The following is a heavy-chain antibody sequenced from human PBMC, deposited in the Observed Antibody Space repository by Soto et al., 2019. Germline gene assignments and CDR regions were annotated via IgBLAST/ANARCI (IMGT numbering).Heavy chain of an antibody. CDR1: GFTFNSYW. J-gene: IGHJ4*02. D-gene: IGHD5-12*01. V-gene: IGHV3-7*05. CDR2: INQDGSEE. Sequence: EVQLVESGGGLVQPGGSLRLSWAASGFTFNSYWMKWVRQSPVKGLEWVANINQDGSEENYVESVRGRFTISRDNAKNSLYLQMSSLRAEDTAIYYCVRGPGGGNEGTFNYWGQGTLVAVSS. CDR3: VRGPGGGNEGTFNY.